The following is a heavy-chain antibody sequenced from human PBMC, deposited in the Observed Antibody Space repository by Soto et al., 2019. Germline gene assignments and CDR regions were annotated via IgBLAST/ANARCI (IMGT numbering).Heavy chain of an antibody. Sequence: QLHLRESGPGLVKPSETLSLTCTVSGGSINSDSYYWAWIRQTPGHGLAWIASLYYDGSTYYNTSLKRRVTISADLSKNPFSLRLSSVTAEDTAVYYCATVMVVATRHTDLDSWGQGTLVTVSS. V-gene: IGHV4-39*02. CDR1: GGSINSDSYY. CDR2: LYYDGST. D-gene: IGHD2-15*01. CDR3: ATVMVVATRHTDLDS. J-gene: IGHJ4*02.